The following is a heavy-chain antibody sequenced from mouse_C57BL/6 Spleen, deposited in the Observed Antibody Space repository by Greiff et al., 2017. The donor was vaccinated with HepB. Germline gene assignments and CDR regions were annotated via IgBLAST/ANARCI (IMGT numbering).Heavy chain of an antibody. CDR3: ARLGYYYGSSYCYAMDY. V-gene: IGHV1-64*01. J-gene: IGHJ4*01. Sequence: QVQLQQPGAELVKPGASVKLSCKASGYTFTSYWMHWVKQRPGQGLEWIGMIHPNSGSTNYNEKFKSKATLTVDKSSSTAYMQLSSLTSEDSAVYYCARLGYYYGSSYCYAMDYWGQGTSVTVSS. CDR2: IHPNSGST. D-gene: IGHD1-1*01. CDR1: GYTFTSYW.